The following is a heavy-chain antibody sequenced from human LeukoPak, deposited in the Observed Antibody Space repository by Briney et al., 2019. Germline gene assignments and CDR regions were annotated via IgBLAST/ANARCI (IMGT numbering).Heavy chain of an antibody. V-gene: IGHV4-39*01. CDR3: ARRAYSAAYWKHFDY. CDR1: GGSISSSSDY. Sequence: PSETLSLTCTVSGGSISSSSDYWGWIRQAPGKRLEWIGSIYYHENTYYNSSLKSRVTISVDTSKNQFSLKLNSVTAADTAVYFCARRAYSAAYWKHFDYWGQGTLVTASS. CDR2: IYYHENT. D-gene: IGHD1-1*01. J-gene: IGHJ4*02.